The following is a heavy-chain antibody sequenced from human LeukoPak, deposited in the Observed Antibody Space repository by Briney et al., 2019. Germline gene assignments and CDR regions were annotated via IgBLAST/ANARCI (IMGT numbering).Heavy chain of an antibody. CDR1: GFTFSSYG. CDR2: IRYDGSNK. J-gene: IGHJ6*02. V-gene: IGHV3-30*02. D-gene: IGHD3-10*01. Sequence: PGGSLRLSCAASGFTFSSYGMHWVRQAPGKGLEWVAFIRYDGSNKYYADSVKGRFTISRDNSKNTLYVQMNSLRAEDTAVYYCARGDQTYYYGSGSYYTPAGYGMDVWGQGTTVTVSS. CDR3: ARGDQTYYYGSGSYYTPAGYGMDV.